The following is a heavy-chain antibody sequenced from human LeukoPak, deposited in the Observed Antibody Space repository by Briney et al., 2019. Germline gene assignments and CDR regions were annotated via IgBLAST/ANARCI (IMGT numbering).Heavy chain of an antibody. CDR2: IYTGGST. CDR3: VRDNYILRAFDI. CDR1: GFTISGNY. Sequence: GGSLRLSCEASGFTISGNYRPWVRQAPGRGLGWVSVIYTGGSTYYTDSVRGRFTIARDNSKNTLYLQMNSLRAEDTAVYYCVRDNYILRAFDIWGQGTMVTVSS. D-gene: IGHD2-21*01. J-gene: IGHJ3*02. V-gene: IGHV3-53*01.